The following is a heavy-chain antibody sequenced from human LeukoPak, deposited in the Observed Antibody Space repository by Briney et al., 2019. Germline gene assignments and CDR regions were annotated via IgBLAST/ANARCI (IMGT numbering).Heavy chain of an antibody. J-gene: IGHJ4*02. Sequence: SVKVSCKASGGTFSSYAISWVRQAPGQGLEWMGGIIPIFGTANYAQKFQGRVTVTADKSTSTAYMELSSLRSEDTAVYYCARGGEAAALIGTGEGEAQNLDYWGQGTLVTVSS. D-gene: IGHD6-13*01. CDR1: GGTFSSYA. CDR3: ARGGEAAALIGTGEGEAQNLDY. CDR2: IIPIFGTA. V-gene: IGHV1-69*06.